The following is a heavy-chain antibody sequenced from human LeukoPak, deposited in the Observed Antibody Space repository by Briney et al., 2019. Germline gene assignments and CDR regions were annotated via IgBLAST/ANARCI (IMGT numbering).Heavy chain of an antibody. CDR2: ISYDGSNK. J-gene: IGHJ4*02. Sequence: GGSLRLSCAASGFTFSSYAMHWVRPPAGKGLEWVAVISYDGSNKYYADSVQGRFTISRDNSKNTLYLQMNSLRSEDTAVYYCARHGPPSNWRLFDYWGQGTLVTVSS. CDR1: GFTFSSYA. CDR3: ARHGPPSNWRLFDY. D-gene: IGHD1-1*01. V-gene: IGHV3-30-3*01.